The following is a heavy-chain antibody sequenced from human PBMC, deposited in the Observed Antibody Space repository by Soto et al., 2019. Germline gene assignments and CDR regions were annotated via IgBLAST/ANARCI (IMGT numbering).Heavy chain of an antibody. V-gene: IGHV4-34*01. CDR2: INHSGST. D-gene: IGHD3-3*01. CDR3: ARGLDYDFWSGYVNWFDP. Sequence: SETLSLTCAVYGGSFSGYYWSWIRQPPGKGLEWIGEINHSGSTNYNPSLKSRVTISVDTSKNQFSLKLSSVTAADTAVYYCARGLDYDFWSGYVNWFDPWGQGTLVTVS. CDR1: GGSFSGYY. J-gene: IGHJ5*02.